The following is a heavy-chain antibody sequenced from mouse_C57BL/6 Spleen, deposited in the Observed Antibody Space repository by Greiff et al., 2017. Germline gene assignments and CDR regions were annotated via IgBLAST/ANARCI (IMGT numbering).Heavy chain of an antibody. Sequence: QVQLQQSGPELVKPGASVKISCKASGYAFSSSWMNWVKQRPGKGLEWIGRIYPGDGDTNYNGKFKGKATLTADKSSSTAYMQLSSLTSEDSAVYFCARGDWVSPWFAYWGQGTLVTVSA. CDR2: IYPGDGDT. J-gene: IGHJ3*01. CDR1: GYAFSSSW. CDR3: ARGDWVSPWFAY. D-gene: IGHD4-1*01. V-gene: IGHV1-82*01.